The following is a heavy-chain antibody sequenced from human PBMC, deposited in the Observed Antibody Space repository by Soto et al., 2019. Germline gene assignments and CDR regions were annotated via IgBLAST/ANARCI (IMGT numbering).Heavy chain of an antibody. D-gene: IGHD3-10*01. V-gene: IGHV4-39*07. CDR2: INHSGST. Sequence: NLRETLSLTCTVSGGSISSSNYYWGWVRQPPGKGLEWIGEINHSGSTNYNPSLKSRVTISVDTSKNQFSLKLSSVTAADTAVYYCARGKRGGSPGSRSRRDYYYGMDVWGQGTTVTVSS. CDR1: GGSISSSNYY. J-gene: IGHJ6*02. CDR3: ARGKRGGSPGSRSRRDYYYGMDV.